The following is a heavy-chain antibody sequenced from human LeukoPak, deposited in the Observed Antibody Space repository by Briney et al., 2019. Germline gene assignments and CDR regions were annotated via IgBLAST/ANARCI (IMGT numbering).Heavy chain of an antibody. J-gene: IGHJ4*02. V-gene: IGHV3-30*03. Sequence: GSLRLSCAASGFTFSSYGMHWVRQAPGKGLEWVAVISYDGSNKYYADSVKGRFTISRDNAKNSLYLQMNSLRAEDTAVYYCARDSEVAFDYWDQGTLVTVSS. CDR3: ARDSEVAFDY. D-gene: IGHD1-26*01. CDR2: ISYDGSNK. CDR1: GFTFSSYG.